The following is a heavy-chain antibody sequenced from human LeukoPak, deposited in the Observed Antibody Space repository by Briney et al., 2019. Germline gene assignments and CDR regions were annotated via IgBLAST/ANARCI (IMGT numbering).Heavy chain of an antibody. CDR1: GGTFSSYT. CDR2: IIPILGIA. J-gene: IGHJ4*02. V-gene: IGHV1-69*02. D-gene: IGHD2-15*01. Sequence: SVKVSCKASGGTFSSYTISWVRQAPGQGLEWMGRIIPILGIANYAQKFQGRVTITADKSTSTAYMELSSLRSEDTAVYYCARTRQPCSGGSCQLYSLDYWGQGTLVTVSS. CDR3: ARTRQPCSGGSCQLYSLDY.